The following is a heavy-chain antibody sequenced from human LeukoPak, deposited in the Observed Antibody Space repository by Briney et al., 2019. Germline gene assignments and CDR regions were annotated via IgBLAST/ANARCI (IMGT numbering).Heavy chain of an antibody. CDR2: IYSGGST. CDR3: AREDYYDSSGYYYE. J-gene: IGHJ4*02. D-gene: IGHD3-22*01. V-gene: IGHV3-53*01. Sequence: PGGSLRPSCAASGFTVSSNYMSWVRQAPGKGLEWVSVIYSGGSTYYADSVKGRFTISRDNSKNTLYLQMNSLRAEDTAVYYCAREDYYDSSGYYYEWGQGTLVTVSS. CDR1: GFTVSSNY.